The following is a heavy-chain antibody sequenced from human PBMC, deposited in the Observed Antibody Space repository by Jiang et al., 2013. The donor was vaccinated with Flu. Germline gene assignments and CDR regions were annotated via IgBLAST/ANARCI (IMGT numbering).Heavy chain of an antibody. CDR1: GYTFTDFR. Sequence: VQLVESGNEGKKPGASVKVSCKASGYTFTDFRMHWVRQAPGQGLEWMGIINPSGGSTRYAQKFQGRVTMTRDTSTSTIYMEVSSLRSEDTAVYYCVRVYGSGTYYGLDVWGQGTTVTVSS. J-gene: IGHJ6*02. D-gene: IGHD3-10*01. CDR3: VRVYGSGTYYGLDV. CDR2: INPSGGST. V-gene: IGHV1-46*01.